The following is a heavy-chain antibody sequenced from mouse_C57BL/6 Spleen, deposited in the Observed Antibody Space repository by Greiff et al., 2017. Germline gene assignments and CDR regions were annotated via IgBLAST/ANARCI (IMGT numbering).Heavy chain of an antibody. D-gene: IGHD1-1*01. V-gene: IGHV1-82*01. Sequence: QVQLQESGPELVKPGASVKISCKASGYAFSSSWMNWVKQRPGKGLEWIGRIYPGDGDTNYNGKFKGKATLTADKSSSTAYLQLSSLTSEDSAVYSGARGYGSSFGFDYWGQGTTLTVSS. CDR3: ARGYGSSFGFDY. J-gene: IGHJ2*01. CDR2: IYPGDGDT. CDR1: GYAFSSSW.